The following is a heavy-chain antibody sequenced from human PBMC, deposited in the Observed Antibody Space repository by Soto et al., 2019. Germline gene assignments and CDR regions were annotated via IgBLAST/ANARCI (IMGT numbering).Heavy chain of an antibody. CDR2: ISYDGSNK. CDR3: AKDALPDY. J-gene: IGHJ4*02. Sequence: QVQLVESGGGVVQPGRSLRLSCAASGFTFSSYGMHWVRQAPGKGLEWVAVISYDGSNKYYADSVKGRFTISRDNSKNTLYLQMNSLRAEDTAVYYCAKDALPDYWGQGTLVTVSS. CDR1: GFTFSSYG. V-gene: IGHV3-30*18.